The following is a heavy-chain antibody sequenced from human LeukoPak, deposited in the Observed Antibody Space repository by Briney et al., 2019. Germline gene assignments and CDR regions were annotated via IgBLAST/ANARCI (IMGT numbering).Heavy chain of an antibody. J-gene: IGHJ4*02. V-gene: IGHV3-15*07. CDR2: IKRKTDGGTT. D-gene: IGHD4-17*01. Sequence: GGSLRLSCAASGFTFSNAWMNWVRQAPGKGLEWVGRIKRKTDGGTTDYAAPVKGRFTISRDDSKNTLYLQMNSLKTEDTAVYYCTTDYGDYPYWGQGTLVTASS. CDR3: TTDYGDYPY. CDR1: GFTFSNAW.